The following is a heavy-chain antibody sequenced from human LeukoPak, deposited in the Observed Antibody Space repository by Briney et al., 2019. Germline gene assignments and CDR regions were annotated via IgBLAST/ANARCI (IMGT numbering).Heavy chain of an antibody. V-gene: IGHV1-46*01. CDR3: ARGGDSYGYDYYYYYMDV. Sequence: PGASVKVSCKASGYTFTSYYMHWVRQAPGQGLEWMGIINPSGGSTSYAQKFQGRVTMTRDMSTSTVYMELSSLRSEDTAVYYCARGGDSYGYDYYYYYMDVWGKGTTVTVSS. CDR2: INPSGGST. D-gene: IGHD5-18*01. J-gene: IGHJ6*03. CDR1: GYTFTSYY.